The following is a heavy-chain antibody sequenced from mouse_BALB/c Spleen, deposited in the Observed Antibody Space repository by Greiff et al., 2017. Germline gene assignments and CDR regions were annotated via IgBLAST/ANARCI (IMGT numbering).Heavy chain of an antibody. CDR3: ASTVVARGYYAMDY. V-gene: IGHV1-14*01. D-gene: IGHD1-1*01. CDR2: INPYNDGT. CDR1: GYTFTSYV. Sequence: VQLKESGPELVKPGASVKMSCKASGYTFTSYVMHWVKQKPGQGLEWIGYINPYNDGTKYNEKFKGKATLTSDKSSSTAYMELSSLTSEDSAVYYCASTVVARGYYAMDYWGQGTSVTVSS. J-gene: IGHJ4*01.